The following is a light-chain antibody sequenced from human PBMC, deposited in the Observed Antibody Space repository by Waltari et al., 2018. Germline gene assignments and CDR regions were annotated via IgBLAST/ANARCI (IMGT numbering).Light chain of an antibody. CDR2: DVS. CDR3: CSYAGSYTGV. CDR1: RSAVGGYNY. Sequence: QSALTQPRSVSGSPGQSVTISCTGTRSAVGGYNYVSWYQQHPGKAPKLMIDDVSKRPSGVPDRFSGSKSGNTTSLTISGLQAEDEADYYCCSYAGSYTGVFGGGTKLTVL. V-gene: IGLV2-11*01. J-gene: IGLJ3*02.